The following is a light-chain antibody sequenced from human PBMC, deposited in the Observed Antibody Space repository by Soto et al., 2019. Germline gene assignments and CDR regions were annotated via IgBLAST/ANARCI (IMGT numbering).Light chain of an antibody. J-gene: IGKJ1*01. V-gene: IGKV1-39*01. CDR2: AAS. Sequence: DIPMTQSPSSLSASVGDRVTVSCRASQSSRTYLNWYQQKPGKAPQLLIYAASSLQKGGPSRGSGSGAGTDVTLTSSSLQPEDVASDYCQQSYIIPRTFGQGTKVDI. CDR1: QSSRTY. CDR3: QQSYIIPRT.